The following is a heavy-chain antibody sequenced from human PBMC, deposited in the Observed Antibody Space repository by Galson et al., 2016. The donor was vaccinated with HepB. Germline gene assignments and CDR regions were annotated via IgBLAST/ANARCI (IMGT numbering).Heavy chain of an antibody. CDR1: GFTFSNAW. J-gene: IGHJ4*02. D-gene: IGHD3-10*01. V-gene: IGHV3-15*01. Sequence: SLRLSCAVSGFTFSNAWMSWVRQAPGKGLEWVGRIKSNLDGGTTDYAAPVKGRFIISRVDSKNTLYLQMNSLKTEDAAVYYCTKTARLRGVPMDYWGQGTLVTVSS. CDR3: TKTARLRGVPMDY. CDR2: IKSNLDGGTT.